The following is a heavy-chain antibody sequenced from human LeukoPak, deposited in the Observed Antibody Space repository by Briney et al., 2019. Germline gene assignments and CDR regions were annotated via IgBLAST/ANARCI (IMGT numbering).Heavy chain of an antibody. D-gene: IGHD3-3*01. V-gene: IGHV4-31*03. J-gene: IGHJ5*02. Sequence: SETLSLTCTVSGGSISSGGYYWSWIRQHPGKGLEWIGYIYYSGSTYYNPSLKSRVTISVDTSKNQFSLKLSSVTAADTAVYYCARVGIILWFDPWDQGTLVTVSS. CDR3: ARVGIILWFDP. CDR1: GGSISSGGYY. CDR2: IYYSGST.